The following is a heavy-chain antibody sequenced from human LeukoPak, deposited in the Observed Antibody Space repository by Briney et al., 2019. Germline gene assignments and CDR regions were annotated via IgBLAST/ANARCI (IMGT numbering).Heavy chain of an antibody. CDR2: IYTSGST. J-gene: IGHJ5*02. CDR3: ARLYPLGGANWFDP. Sequence: SETLSLTCTVSGGSISSYYWSWIRQPAGKGLEWIGRIYTSGSTNYNPSLKSRVTMSVDTSKNQFSLKLSSVTAADTAVYYCARLYPLGGANWFDPWGQGTLVTVSS. V-gene: IGHV4-4*07. D-gene: IGHD2-8*01. CDR1: GGSISSYY.